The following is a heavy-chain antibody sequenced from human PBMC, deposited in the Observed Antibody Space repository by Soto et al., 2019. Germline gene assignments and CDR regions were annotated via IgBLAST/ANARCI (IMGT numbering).Heavy chain of an antibody. D-gene: IGHD3-9*01. J-gene: IGHJ3*02. CDR1: GGTFSSYT. CDR2: IIPILGIA. CDR3: AHLLRYFDWPHHAAFDI. V-gene: IGHV1-69*02. Sequence: SVKVSCKASGGTFSSYTISWVRQAPGQGLEWMGRIIPILGIANYAQKFQGRVTITADKSTSTAYMELSSLRSEDTAVYYCAHLLRYFDWPHHAAFDICGQGTMVTVSS.